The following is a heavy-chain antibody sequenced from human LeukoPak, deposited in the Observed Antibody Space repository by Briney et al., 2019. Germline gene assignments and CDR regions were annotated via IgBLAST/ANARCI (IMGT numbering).Heavy chain of an antibody. Sequence: GGSLRLSCAASGFTFSSYAMHWVRQAPGKGLEWVAVISYDGSNKYYADSVKGRFTISRGNSKNTLYLQMNSLRAEDTAVYYCARGWYRDYFDYWGQGTLVTVSS. J-gene: IGHJ4*02. V-gene: IGHV3-30-3*01. CDR2: ISYDGSNK. CDR1: GFTFSSYA. D-gene: IGHD1-26*01. CDR3: ARGWYRDYFDY.